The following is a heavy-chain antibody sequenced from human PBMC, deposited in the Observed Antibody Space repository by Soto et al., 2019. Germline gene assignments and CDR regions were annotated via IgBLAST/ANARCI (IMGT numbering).Heavy chain of an antibody. J-gene: IGHJ3*02. Sequence: SETLSLTCAVYGGSFSGYYWSWIRQPPGKGLEWIGEINHSGSTNYNPSLQSRVTMSVDTSKKEFSLRLNSVTAADTAVYFCARGSGNYGFDIWGHGTMVTVSS. V-gene: IGHV4-34*01. CDR1: GGSFSGYY. CDR2: INHSGST. CDR3: ARGSGNYGFDI. D-gene: IGHD1-26*01.